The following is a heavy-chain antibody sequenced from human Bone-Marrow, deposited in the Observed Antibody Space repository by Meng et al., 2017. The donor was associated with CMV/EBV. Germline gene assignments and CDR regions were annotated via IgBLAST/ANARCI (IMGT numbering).Heavy chain of an antibody. CDR3: ARSPRRYYCSSTSCYSDYYYGMDV. CDR1: GFTFSSYW. CDR2: IKQDGSEK. Sequence: GESLKISCAASGFTFSSYWMSWVRQAPGKGLEWVANIKQDGSEKYYVDSVKGRFTISRDNAKNSLYLQMNSLRAEDTALYYCARSPRRYYCSSTSCYSDYYYGMDVWVQGTTVTVSS. D-gene: IGHD2-2*01. V-gene: IGHV3-7*03. J-gene: IGHJ6*02.